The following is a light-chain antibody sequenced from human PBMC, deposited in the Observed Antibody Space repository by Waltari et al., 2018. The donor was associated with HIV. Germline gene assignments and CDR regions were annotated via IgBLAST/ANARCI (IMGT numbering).Light chain of an antibody. CDR3: CSYAGSSTLEV. V-gene: IGLV2-23*01. J-gene: IGLJ2*01. Sequence: QSALTQPASVPGSPGQSITISCTGTSSDVGSYNLVSWYQQHPGKAPKPIIYEGRKRPSGVSNRFSGSKSGNTASLTISGLQAEDEAGYYCCSYAGSSTLEVFGGGTKLTVL. CDR2: EGR. CDR1: SSDVGSYNL.